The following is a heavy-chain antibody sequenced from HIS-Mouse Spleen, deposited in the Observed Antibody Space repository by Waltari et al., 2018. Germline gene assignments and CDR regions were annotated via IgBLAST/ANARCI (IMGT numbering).Heavy chain of an antibody. Sequence: QVQLVESGGGVVQPGRSVRPPCAACCCPFTSYAMHWVRQAPGKGLEWVAVISYDGSNKYYAASVKGRFTISRDNSKNTLYLQMNSLRAEDTAVYYCASHHIAALDYWGQGTLVTVSS. CDR2: ISYDGSNK. CDR1: CCPFTSYA. J-gene: IGHJ4*02. CDR3: ASHHIAALDY. V-gene: IGHV3-30-3*01. D-gene: IGHD6-6*01.